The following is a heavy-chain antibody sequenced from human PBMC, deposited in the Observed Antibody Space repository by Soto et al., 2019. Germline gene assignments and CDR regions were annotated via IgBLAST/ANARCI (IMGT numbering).Heavy chain of an antibody. Sequence: EVQLLESGGGLVGPGGSLRLSCAASGFTFSNYAMNRVRQAPGKGLECVSVISGSGGSAYYADSVQGRFTISRDNSKNTLYMQMNSLRDEDTAIYYCVREGSGWNSRGSFDFWGRGTMVTVTS. V-gene: IGHV3-23*01. CDR3: VREGSGWNSRGSFDF. CDR1: GFTFSNYA. CDR2: ISGSGGSA. D-gene: IGHD6-19*01. J-gene: IGHJ3*01.